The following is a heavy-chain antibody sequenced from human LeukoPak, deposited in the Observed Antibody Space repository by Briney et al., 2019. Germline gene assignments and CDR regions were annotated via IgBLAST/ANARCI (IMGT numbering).Heavy chain of an antibody. D-gene: IGHD4-17*01. CDR1: GFTFSSYS. CDR2: ISSSSSYI. J-gene: IGHJ4*02. CDR3: ASDTYGDYGDY. Sequence: GGSLRLSCAASGFTFSSYSMNWVRQATGKGLEWVSSISSSSSYIYYADSVKGRFTISRDNAKNSLYLQMNSLRAEETAVYYCASDTYGDYGDYWSQGSLVTAPS. V-gene: IGHV3-21*01.